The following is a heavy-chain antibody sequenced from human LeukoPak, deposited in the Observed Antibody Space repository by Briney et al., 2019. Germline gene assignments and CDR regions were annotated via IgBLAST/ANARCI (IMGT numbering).Heavy chain of an antibody. V-gene: IGHV4-4*02. CDR1: GGSISSSNW. D-gene: IGHD6-6*01. J-gene: IGHJ5*02. Sequence: SGTLSLTCAVSGGSISSSNWWSWVRQPPGKGLEWIGEIYHSGSTNYNPSLKSRVTISVDKSKNQFSLKLSCVTAADTAVYYCSAVSARNWFDPWGQGTLVTVSS. CDR2: IYHSGST. CDR3: SAVSARNWFDP.